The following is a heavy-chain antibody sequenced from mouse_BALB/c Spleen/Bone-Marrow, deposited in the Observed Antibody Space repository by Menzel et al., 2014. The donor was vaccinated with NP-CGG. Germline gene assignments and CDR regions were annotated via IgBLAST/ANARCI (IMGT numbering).Heavy chain of an antibody. J-gene: IGHJ3*01. CDR3: ARGRQLGLRSFAY. V-gene: IGHV1-67*01. Sequence: QVQLQQSGPELVRPGVSVKISCKGSGYTFTDYAMHWVKRSHAKGLEWIGVISTYSGNTNYNQKFKGKATMTVDKSSSTAYMELARLTSEDSAIYYCARGRQLGLRSFAYWGQGTLVTVSA. D-gene: IGHD3-2*01. CDR2: ISTYSGNT. CDR1: GYTFTDYA.